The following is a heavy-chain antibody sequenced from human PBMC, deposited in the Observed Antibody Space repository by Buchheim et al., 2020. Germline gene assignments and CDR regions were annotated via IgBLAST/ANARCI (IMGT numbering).Heavy chain of an antibody. CDR3: AKRGAMVGDDY. J-gene: IGHJ4*02. CDR2: IYYSGST. Sequence: QVQLQESGPGLVKPSQTLSLTCTVSGGSISSGDYYWSWIRPPPGKGLEWIGYIYYSGSTYYNPSLKRRVNIPVDTSKNQFSLKLSSVTAADTAVYYCAKRGAMVGDDYWGQGTL. CDR1: GGSISSGDYY. V-gene: IGHV4-30-4*01. D-gene: IGHD5-18*01.